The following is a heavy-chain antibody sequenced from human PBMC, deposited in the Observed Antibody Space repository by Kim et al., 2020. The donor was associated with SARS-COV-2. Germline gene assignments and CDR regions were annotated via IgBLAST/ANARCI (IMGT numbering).Heavy chain of an antibody. Sequence: SETLSLTCAVYGGSFSGYYWSWIRQPPGKGLEWIGEINHSGSTNYNPSLKSRVTISVDTSKNQFSLKLSSVTAAATAVYYCARWVWGSSWSPPNSDYYYYGMDVWGQGTTVTVSS. D-gene: IGHD6-13*01. CDR2: INHSGST. J-gene: IGHJ6*02. V-gene: IGHV4-34*01. CDR3: ARWVWGSSWSPPNSDYYYYGMDV. CDR1: GGSFSGYY.